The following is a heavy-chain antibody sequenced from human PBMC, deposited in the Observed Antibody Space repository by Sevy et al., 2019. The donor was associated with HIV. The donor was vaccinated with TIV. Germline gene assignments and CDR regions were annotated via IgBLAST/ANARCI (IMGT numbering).Heavy chain of an antibody. V-gene: IGHV3-48*02. CDR1: GFTFSRYS. J-gene: IGHJ6*02. D-gene: IGHD2-21*02. Sequence: GESLKISCAASGFTFSRYSMNWVRQAPGKGLEWISYISGNSAAIYYADSVKGRFTVSRDNDNDALYLQLNSLRYDDTALYYCAGGPDCGGDCDIGFYYPLDVWGQGTTVTVSS. CDR2: ISGNSAAI. CDR3: AGGPDCGGDCDIGFYYPLDV.